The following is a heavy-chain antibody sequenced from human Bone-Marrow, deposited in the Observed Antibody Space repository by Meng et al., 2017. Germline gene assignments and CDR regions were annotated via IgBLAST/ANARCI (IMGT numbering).Heavy chain of an antibody. Sequence: QVQLQQWGAGLLKPSETLSLTCAVYGGSFSGYYWSWIRQPPGKGLEWIGTIGYSGTIVYNPSLSSRVTMTLDTSKNQFSLKLSSVTAPDTAVYYCARRVHDGSGHHYFDYWGQGTLVTVSS. V-gene: IGHV4-34*01. CDR1: GGSFSGYY. J-gene: IGHJ4*02. CDR2: IGYSGTI. D-gene: IGHD3-22*01. CDR3: ARRVHDGSGHHYFDY.